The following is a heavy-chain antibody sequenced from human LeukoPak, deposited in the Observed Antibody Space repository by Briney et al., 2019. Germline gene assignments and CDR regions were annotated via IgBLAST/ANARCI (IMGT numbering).Heavy chain of an antibody. J-gene: IGHJ4*02. D-gene: IGHD7-27*01. CDR2: INANNGVT. CDR1: GYTFTCYY. Sequence: SVTVSCKASGYTFTCYYMHWVRHAPGPGLERMGWINANNGVTHYAQHFQGRVTITRDKSISTVYVELSRLRSDDTAFYYCARDHNWGPDYWGQGTRVTVSS. V-gene: IGHV1-2*02. CDR3: ARDHNWGPDY.